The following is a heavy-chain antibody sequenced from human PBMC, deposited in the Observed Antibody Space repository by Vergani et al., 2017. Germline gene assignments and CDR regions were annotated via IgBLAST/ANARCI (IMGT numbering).Heavy chain of an antibody. V-gene: IGHV3-30*04. J-gene: IGHJ3*02. D-gene: IGHD4-17*01. CDR1: GFTFSSYA. Sequence: QVQLVESGGGVVQPGRSLRLSCAASGFTFSSYAMHWVRQAPGKGLEWVAVISYDGRNKYYADSVKGRFTISRDNSKNALYLQMNSLRAEDTAVYYCARDTPIPLENHDYGDYDAFDIWGQGTMVTVSS. CDR2: ISYDGRNK. CDR3: ARDTPIPLENHDYGDYDAFDI.